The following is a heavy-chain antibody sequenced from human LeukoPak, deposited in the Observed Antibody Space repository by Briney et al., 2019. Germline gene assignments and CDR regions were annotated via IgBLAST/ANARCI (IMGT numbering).Heavy chain of an antibody. V-gene: IGHV3-30*18. CDR2: ISYDGSNE. CDR3: AKGRSVVRGPFDY. Sequence: GRSLRLSCAASGFTFSSHAMHWVRQAPGKGLEWVAVISYDGSNEDYADSVNGRFTMSRDNSKNTLYLQMISLRAEDTAVYYCAKGRSVVRGPFDYWGQGTLVTASS. D-gene: IGHD3-10*01. CDR1: GFTFSSHA. J-gene: IGHJ4*02.